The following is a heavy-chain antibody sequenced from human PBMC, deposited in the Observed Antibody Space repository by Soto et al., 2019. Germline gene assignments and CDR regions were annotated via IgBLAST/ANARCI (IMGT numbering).Heavy chain of an antibody. D-gene: IGHD3-22*01. Sequence: QVQLVQSGAEVKKPGSSVKVSCKASGDSFSTSAINWVRQAPGQGLEWMGGIIPIFGTPNYAQKFQDRVKITADESTNTTYVELSSLRSEDTAMYYCATEGDSSDSSDDYGGGFDIWGQGTMVVVSS. CDR2: IIPIFGTP. V-gene: IGHV1-69*01. CDR1: GDSFSTSA. CDR3: ATEGDSSDSSDDYGGGFDI. J-gene: IGHJ3*02.